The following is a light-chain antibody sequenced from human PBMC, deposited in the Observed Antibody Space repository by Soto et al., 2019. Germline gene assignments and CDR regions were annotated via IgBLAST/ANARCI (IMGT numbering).Light chain of an antibody. Sequence: EVVDRRSQASLSVAQGKRADLCGRGSESVSTNLAWYQQKPGQAPRLLIYGASSRATGFPDRFSGSGSGTDFTLTISGLDPEDSAVYYCQQYGTSSEITFGQGTRLEIK. J-gene: IGKJ5*01. CDR2: GAS. CDR3: QQYGTSSEIT. V-gene: IGKV3-20*01. CDR1: ESVSTN.